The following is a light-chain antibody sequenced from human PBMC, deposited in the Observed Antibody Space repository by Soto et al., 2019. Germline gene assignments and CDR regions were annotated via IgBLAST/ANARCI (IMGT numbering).Light chain of an antibody. CDR1: SSNIGAGYD. CDR3: QSYDNSLSGSRV. V-gene: IGLV1-40*01. Sequence: QSVLTQPPSVSGAPGQRVTISCTGSSSNIGAGYDVHWYQQLPGTAPKLLIYGNINRPSGVPDRFSGSKSGTSASLAINGLQAEDEADYYCQSYDNSLSGSRVFGGGTKLTVL. J-gene: IGLJ2*01. CDR2: GNI.